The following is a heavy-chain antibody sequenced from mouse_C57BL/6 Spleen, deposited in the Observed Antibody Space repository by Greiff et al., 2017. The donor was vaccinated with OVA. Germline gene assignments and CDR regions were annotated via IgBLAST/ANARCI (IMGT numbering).Heavy chain of an antibody. V-gene: IGHV1-19*01. CDR2: IIPYNGGT. Sequence: VQLQQSGPVLVKPGASVKLSCKASGYTFTDYCMNWVKQSPGHSLEWIGEIIPYNGGTNYNQKFKGKAALTVDTSSSTAYMQLSSLTSEDSAVYYCARWGGDYACDYWGQGTTLTVSA. J-gene: IGHJ2*01. CDR1: GYTFTDYC. CDR3: ARWGGDYACDY. D-gene: IGHD2-4*01.